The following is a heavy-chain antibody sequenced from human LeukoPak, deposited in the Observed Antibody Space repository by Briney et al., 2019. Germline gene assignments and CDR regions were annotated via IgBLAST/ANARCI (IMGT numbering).Heavy chain of an antibody. D-gene: IGHD3-22*01. J-gene: IGHJ4*02. CDR3: ARGDYYDSSGYGHLPYLDY. V-gene: IGHV4-31*03. CDR2: IYYSGST. CDR1: GGSISSGGYY. Sequence: SETLSLTCTVSGGSISSGGYYWSWIRQHPGKGLEWIGYIYYSGSTYYNPSLKSRVTISVDTSKNQFSLKLSSVTAADTAVYYCARGDYYDSSGYGHLPYLDYWGQGTLVTVSS.